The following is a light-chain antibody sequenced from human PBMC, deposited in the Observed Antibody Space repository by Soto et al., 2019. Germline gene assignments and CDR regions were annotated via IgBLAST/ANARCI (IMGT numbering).Light chain of an antibody. Sequence: QSVLTQPPSASGSPGQSVTISCTATSSDFGGYNYVSWYQQHPRKAPKLLIYEVDKRPSGVPDRFSGSNSGDTASLTVSGLQSEDEAESSCGSYGGSKNLRVFGGGTKLPVL. V-gene: IGLV2-8*01. CDR2: EVD. CDR3: GSYGGSKNLRV. J-gene: IGLJ3*02. CDR1: SSDFGGYNY.